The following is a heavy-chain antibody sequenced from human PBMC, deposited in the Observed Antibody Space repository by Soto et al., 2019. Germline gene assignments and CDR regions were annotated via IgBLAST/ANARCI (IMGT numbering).Heavy chain of an antibody. CDR3: ARHEFYDGPYYYYGMDV. D-gene: IGHD3-22*01. V-gene: IGHV4-39*01. CDR2: IYYSGST. J-gene: IGHJ6*02. Sequence: QLQLQESGPGLVKPSETLSLTCTVSGGSISSSSYYWGWIRQHPGQGLEWIGSIYYSGSTYYNPSLKSRVTISVDTSKNQFSLKLSSVTAADTAVYYCARHEFYDGPYYYYGMDVWGQGTTVTVSS. CDR1: GGSISSSSYY.